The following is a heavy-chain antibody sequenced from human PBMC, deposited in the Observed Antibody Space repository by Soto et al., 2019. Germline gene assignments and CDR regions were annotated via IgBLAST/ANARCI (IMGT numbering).Heavy chain of an antibody. J-gene: IGHJ3*02. CDR1: GGSISSSSYY. CDR3: ARPSRIVVVVAATPAAFDI. V-gene: IGHV4-39*01. D-gene: IGHD2-15*01. Sequence: QLQLQESGPGLVKPSETLSLTCTVSGGSISSSSYYWGWIRQPPGKGLEWIGSIYYSGSTYYNPSRKSRVTISVDTSKNHFSLTLSSVTAADTAVYYCARPSRIVVVVAATPAAFDIWGQGTMVTVSS. CDR2: IYYSGST.